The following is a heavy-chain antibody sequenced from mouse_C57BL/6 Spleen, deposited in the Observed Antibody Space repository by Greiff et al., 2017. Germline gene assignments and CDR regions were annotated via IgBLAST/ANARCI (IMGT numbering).Heavy chain of an antibody. CDR3: ARPYYGSSSWFAY. CDR1: GYAFTNYL. CDR2: INPGSGGT. D-gene: IGHD1-1*01. J-gene: IGHJ3*01. Sequence: VQLQQSGAELVRPGTSVKVSCKASGYAFTNYLIEWVKQRPGQGLEWIGVINPGSGGTNYNEKFKGKDTLTADKSSSTAYMQLSSLTSEDCAVYFCARPYYGSSSWFAYWGQGTLVTVSA. V-gene: IGHV1-54*01.